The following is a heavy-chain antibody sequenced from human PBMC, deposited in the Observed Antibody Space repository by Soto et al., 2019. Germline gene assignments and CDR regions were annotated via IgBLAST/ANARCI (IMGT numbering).Heavy chain of an antibody. D-gene: IGHD1-26*01. CDR2: IIPIFGTA. Sequence: QVQLVQSGAEVKKPGSSVKVSCKASGGTFSSYAISWVRQAPGQGLEWMGGIIPIFGTANYAQKFQGRVTIAADEPTSTAYLELSRMRSEDTAVYYCAEPGANTLPTYWYFDLWGRGTLVTVSS. CDR1: GGTFSSYA. CDR3: AEPGANTLPTYWYFDL. V-gene: IGHV1-69*12. J-gene: IGHJ2*01.